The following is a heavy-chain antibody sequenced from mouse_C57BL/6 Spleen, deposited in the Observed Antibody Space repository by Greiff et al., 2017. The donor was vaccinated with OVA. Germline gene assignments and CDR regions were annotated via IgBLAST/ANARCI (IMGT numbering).Heavy chain of an antibody. CDR2: IYPGSGST. CDR1: GYTFTSYG. CDR3: AREDDYYAMDY. V-gene: IGHV1-55*01. Sequence: QVQLQQPGAELVKPGASVKMSCKASGYTFTSYGITWVKQRPGQGLEWIGDIYPGSGSTNYNEKFKSKATLTVDTSSSTAYMQLSSLTSEDSAVYYCAREDDYYAMDYWGQGTSVTVSS. J-gene: IGHJ4*01.